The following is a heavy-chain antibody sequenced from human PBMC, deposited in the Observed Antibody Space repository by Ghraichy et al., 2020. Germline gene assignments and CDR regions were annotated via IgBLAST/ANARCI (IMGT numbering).Heavy chain of an antibody. D-gene: IGHD5-24*01. CDR3: ARDITGYNRAMASDAFGV. J-gene: IGHJ3*01. CDR1: GFTFSYFA. V-gene: IGHV3-23*01. Sequence: GGSLRLSCAASGFTFSYFAMTWVRQAPGKGLELVSAVSGNGATTYYADSVKGRFTISRDNFKNTLYLQMNSLRADDTALYYCARDITGYNRAMASDAFGVWGQGTTVTVSS. CDR2: VSGNGATT.